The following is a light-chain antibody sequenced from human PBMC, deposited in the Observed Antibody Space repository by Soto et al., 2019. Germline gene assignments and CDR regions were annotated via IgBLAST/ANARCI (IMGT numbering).Light chain of an antibody. V-gene: IGLV2-14*01. CDR3: SSYTRRSSVL. CDR1: SSDVGGYKF. Sequence: QSALTQPASVSGSPGQSITISCTGTSSDVGGYKFVSWYQQHPGKAPKLIIYEVSNRPSGVSNRFSGSKSGNTASLTISGLQAEDEADYYCSSYTRRSSVLFGGGTQLTVL. J-gene: IGLJ2*01. CDR2: EVS.